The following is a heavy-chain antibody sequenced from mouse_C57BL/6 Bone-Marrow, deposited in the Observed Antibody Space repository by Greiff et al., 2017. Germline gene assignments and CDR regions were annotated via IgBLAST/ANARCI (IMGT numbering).Heavy chain of an antibody. V-gene: IGHV1-55*01. D-gene: IGHD2-5*01. CDR2: IYPGSGST. J-gene: IGHJ1*03. Sequence: QVQLQQPGAELVKPGASVKMSCKASGYTFTSYWITWVKQRPGQGLEWIGDIYPGSGSTNYNEQFKSKATLTVDTSSSPAYMQLSSLTSEDSAVYYCARPYYSNYWYFDVWGTGTTVTVSS. CDR1: GYTFTSYW. CDR3: ARPYYSNYWYFDV.